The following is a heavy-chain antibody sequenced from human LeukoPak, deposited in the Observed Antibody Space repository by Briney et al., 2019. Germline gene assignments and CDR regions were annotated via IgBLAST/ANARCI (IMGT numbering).Heavy chain of an antibody. Sequence: LETLSLTCAVYGGSFSGYYWSWIRQPPRRGLEWIGSIYYSGSTYYNPSLKSRVTISVDTSKNQFSLKLSSVTAADTAVYYCATGDYGSGSADYWGQGTLVTVSS. CDR1: GGSFSGYY. CDR2: IYYSGST. V-gene: IGHV4-34*01. J-gene: IGHJ4*02. D-gene: IGHD3-10*01. CDR3: ATGDYGSGSADY.